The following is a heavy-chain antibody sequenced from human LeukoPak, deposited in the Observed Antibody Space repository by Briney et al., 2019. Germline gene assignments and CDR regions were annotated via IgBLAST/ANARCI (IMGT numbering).Heavy chain of an antibody. Sequence: ASVKVSCKVSGYTLTELSMHWVRQAPGKGLEWMGGFDPEDGETIYAQKFQGRVTMTEDTSTDTAYMELSSLRSEDTAVYYCATDGGPPYYDILTGYYPAAFDLWGQGTMVTVSS. J-gene: IGHJ3*01. CDR1: GYTLTELS. V-gene: IGHV1-24*01. CDR2: FDPEDGET. CDR3: ATDGGPPYYDILTGYYPAAFDL. D-gene: IGHD3-9*01.